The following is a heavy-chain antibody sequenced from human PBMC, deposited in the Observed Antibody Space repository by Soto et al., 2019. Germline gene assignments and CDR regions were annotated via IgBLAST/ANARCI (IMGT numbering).Heavy chain of an antibody. V-gene: IGHV3-23*01. CDR2: ISGGGENT. J-gene: IGHJ5*02. CDR1: GFAFGNYA. Sequence: GGSLRLSCAASGFAFGNYAMSWVRQAPGKGLEWVSAISGGGENTYYADSMRGRFTISRDNSKNTLYLQMNSLRGDDTAMYYCAKEGAAVGLGWFGPWGQGTLVTVSS. CDR3: AKEGAAVGLGWFGP. D-gene: IGHD6-13*01.